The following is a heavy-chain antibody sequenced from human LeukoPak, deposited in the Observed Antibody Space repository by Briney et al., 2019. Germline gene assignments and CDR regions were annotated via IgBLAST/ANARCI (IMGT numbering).Heavy chain of an antibody. J-gene: IGHJ4*02. CDR1: GDSISSGDYY. Sequence: SETLSLTCTVSGDSISSGDYYWSWIRQPPGKGLEWIGSVYYGGSTHYNPSLKSRVTISMDTSKNQFSLRLSSVTAADTAVYYCARDADYDTLTGYSGFDYWGQGTLVPVSS. V-gene: IGHV4-39*07. CDR2: VYYGGST. D-gene: IGHD3-9*01. CDR3: ARDADYDTLTGYSGFDY.